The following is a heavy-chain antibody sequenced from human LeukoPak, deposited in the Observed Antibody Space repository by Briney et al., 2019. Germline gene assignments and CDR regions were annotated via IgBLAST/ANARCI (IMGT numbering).Heavy chain of an antibody. CDR2: INHSGST. J-gene: IGHJ6*03. V-gene: IGHV4-34*01. CDR3: ARTIYSSSSPSSPYYYYYYMDV. D-gene: IGHD6-6*01. CDR1: GGSFSGYY. Sequence: SETLSLTCAVYGGSFSGYYWSWIRQPPGKGLEWIGEINHSGSTNYNPSLKSRVTISVDTSKNQFSLKLSSVTAADTAVYYCARTIYSSSSPSSPYYYYYYMDVWGKGTTVTVSS.